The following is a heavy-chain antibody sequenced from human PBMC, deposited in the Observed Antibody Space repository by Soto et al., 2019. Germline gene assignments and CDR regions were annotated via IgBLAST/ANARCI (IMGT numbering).Heavy chain of an antibody. J-gene: IGHJ4*02. CDR2: IHYSGTT. Sequence: QVQLQESGPGLVKPSQTLSVTCTVPGGSISSGGSYWSWIRQHPGKGLEWIGYIHYSGTTYYNPSLKSRVTISIDTSKKQFSLKLSSVTAADTAVYYCARDRDSYGFHDYWGQGTLVTVSS. D-gene: IGHD5-18*01. V-gene: IGHV4-31*03. CDR3: ARDRDSYGFHDY. CDR1: GGSISSGGSY.